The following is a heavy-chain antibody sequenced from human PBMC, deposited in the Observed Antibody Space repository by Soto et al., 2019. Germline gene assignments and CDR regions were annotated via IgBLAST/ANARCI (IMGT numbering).Heavy chain of an antibody. V-gene: IGHV3-7*01. CDR1: AFTFGSYW. CDR3: AREVTFDYFDY. J-gene: IGHJ4*02. D-gene: IGHD4-4*01. CDR2: IKQDGSDK. Sequence: GGSLRLSCAASAFTFGSYWMSWVRQAPGKGLEWVANIKQDGSDKYYVDSVRGRFAISRDNAKNSLYLQMNSLRAEDTAVYYCAREVTFDYFDYWGQGTLVTVSS.